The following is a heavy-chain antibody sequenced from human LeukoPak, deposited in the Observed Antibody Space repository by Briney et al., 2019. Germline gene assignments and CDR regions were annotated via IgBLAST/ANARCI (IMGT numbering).Heavy chain of an antibody. V-gene: IGHV4-4*07. CDR3: ARGVVPAEINYYYYYMDV. CDR2: FSSSGST. Sequence: PSETLPLTCTVSGDSISNYYWNWIRQPAGKGLEWIGRFSSSGSTNYNPSLKSRVTISVDKSKNQVSLKLHSVTAADTAVYYCARGVVPAEINYYYYYMDVWGKGTTVTVSS. D-gene: IGHD2-2*01. CDR1: GDSISNYY. J-gene: IGHJ6*03.